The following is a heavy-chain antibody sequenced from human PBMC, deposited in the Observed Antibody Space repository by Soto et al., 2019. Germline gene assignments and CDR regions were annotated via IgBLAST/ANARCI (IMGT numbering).Heavy chain of an antibody. V-gene: IGHV4-31*03. D-gene: IGHD3-3*01. CDR2: LYYSGTT. CDR3: ARILDFWSGHGVFDI. J-gene: IGHJ3*02. CDR1: GGSVTSVGYY. Sequence: QVQLQESGPGLVKPSQTLSLTCTVSGGSVTSVGYYWAWIRQHPGKGLEFIGHLYYSGTTYYNPSLRSRVTISEDTSKNHFSLQLTSVTAADTAVYYCARILDFWSGHGVFDIWGQGTMVTDSS.